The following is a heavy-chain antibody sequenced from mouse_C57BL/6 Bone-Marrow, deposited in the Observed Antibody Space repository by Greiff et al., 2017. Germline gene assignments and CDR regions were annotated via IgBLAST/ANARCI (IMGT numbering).Heavy chain of an antibody. Sequence: VQLQQPGAELVMPGASVKLSCKASGYTFTSYWMHWVKQRPGQGLEWIGEIDPSDSYTNYNQKFKGKSTLTVDKSSSTAYMQLSSLTSEDSAVYYCARDYYGSSPGTWFAYWGQGTLVTVSA. CDR2: IDPSDSYT. V-gene: IGHV1-69*01. J-gene: IGHJ3*01. CDR3: ARDYYGSSPGTWFAY. D-gene: IGHD1-1*01. CDR1: GYTFTSYW.